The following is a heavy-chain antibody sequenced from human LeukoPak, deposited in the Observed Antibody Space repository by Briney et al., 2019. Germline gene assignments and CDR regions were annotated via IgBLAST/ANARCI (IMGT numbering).Heavy chain of an antibody. CDR1: GGSISSGGYY. CDR2: IYYSGST. D-gene: IGHD3-22*01. CDR3: ASSGEESYYYDSSGYYTFDY. V-gene: IGHV4-31*03. Sequence: PSETLSLTCTVSGGSISSGGYYWSWIRQHPGKGLEWIGYIYYSGSTYYNPSFKSRVTISVDTSKNQFSLKLSSVTAADTAVYYCASSGEESYYYDSSGYYTFDYWGQGTLVTVSS. J-gene: IGHJ4*02.